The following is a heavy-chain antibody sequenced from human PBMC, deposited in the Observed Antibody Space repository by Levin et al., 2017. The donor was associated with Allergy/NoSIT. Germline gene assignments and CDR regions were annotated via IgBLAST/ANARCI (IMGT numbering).Heavy chain of an antibody. V-gene: IGHV1-46*01. D-gene: IGHD3-10*01. CDR3: ARSLTTTMVRGVIITDDAFDI. J-gene: IGHJ3*02. CDR2: INPSGGST. CDR1: GYTFTSYY. Sequence: ASVKVSCKASGYTFTSYYMHWVRQAPGQGLEWMGIINPSGGSTSYAQKFQGRVTMTRDTSTSTVYMELSSLRSEDTAVYYCARSLTTTMVRGVIITDDAFDIWGQGTMVTVSS.